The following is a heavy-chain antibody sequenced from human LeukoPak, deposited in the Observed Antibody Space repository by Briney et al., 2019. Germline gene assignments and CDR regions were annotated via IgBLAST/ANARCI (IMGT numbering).Heavy chain of an antibody. V-gene: IGHV4-59*08. CDR2: IYYSGST. CDR1: GGSISSYY. D-gene: IGHD1-26*01. Sequence: SETLSLTCTVSGGSISSYYWSWIRQPPGKGLEWIGYIYYSGSTNYNPSLKSRVTISVDTSKNQFSLKLSSVTAADTAVYYCARQSPGGVGAAYYFDYWGQGTLVTVSS. CDR3: ARQSPGGVGAAYYFDY. J-gene: IGHJ4*02.